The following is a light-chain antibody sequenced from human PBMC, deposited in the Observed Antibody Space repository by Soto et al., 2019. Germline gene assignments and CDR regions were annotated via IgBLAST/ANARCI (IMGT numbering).Light chain of an antibody. J-gene: IGLJ1*01. CDR2: DVS. CDR1: SSDVGGYNS. CDR3: SSYSTGGSYV. V-gene: IGLV2-14*03. Sequence: QSALTQPDSVSGSPGQSIAISCTGTSSDVGGYNSASWYQQHPGKAPKLLIYDVSNRPSGVSNRFSGSKSGNTASLTISGLQAEDEADYYCSSYSTGGSYVFGTGTKVTVL.